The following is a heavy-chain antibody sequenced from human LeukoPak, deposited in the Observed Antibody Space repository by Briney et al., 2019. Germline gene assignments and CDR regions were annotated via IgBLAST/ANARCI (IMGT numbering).Heavy chain of an antibody. J-gene: IGHJ5*02. CDR1: GYTFTSYG. V-gene: IGHV1-18*01. CDR3: ASDHLVYSSSSSWFDP. CDR2: ISAYNGNT. Sequence: ASVKVSCTASGYTFTSYGISWVRQAPGQGLEWMGWISAYNGNTNYAQKLQGRVTMTTDTSTSTAYMELRSLRSDDTAVYYCASDHLVYSSSSSWFDPWGQGTLVTVSS. D-gene: IGHD6-6*01.